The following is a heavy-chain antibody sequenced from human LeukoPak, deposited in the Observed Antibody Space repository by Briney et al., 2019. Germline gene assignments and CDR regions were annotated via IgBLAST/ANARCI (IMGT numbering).Heavy chain of an antibody. D-gene: IGHD6-13*01. CDR2: INHSGGT. V-gene: IGHV4-34*01. J-gene: IGHJ4*02. Sequence: SETLSLTCAVYGGSFSGYYWSWIRQPPGKGLEWIGEINHSGGTNYNPSLKSRVTISVDTSKNQFSLKLSSVTAADTAVYYCARAEGIAASSPSGYWGQGTLVTVSS. CDR3: ARAEGIAASSPSGY. CDR1: GGSFSGYY.